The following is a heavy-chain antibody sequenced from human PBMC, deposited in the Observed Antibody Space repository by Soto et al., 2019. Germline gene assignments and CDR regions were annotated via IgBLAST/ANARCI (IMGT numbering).Heavy chain of an antibody. D-gene: IGHD6-25*01. Sequence: GESLKISCQVLGYAFTSYWITWVRQMPGKGVEWMGRIDPSNSFTDYNPSFEAHVSLSVDLSVSTTYLQWSGLKASDTAVYYCSRHTALGPIPVDYWGQGTPVTVSS. V-gene: IGHV5-10-1*01. J-gene: IGHJ4*02. CDR2: IDPSNSFT. CDR1: GYAFTSYW. CDR3: SRHTALGPIPVDY.